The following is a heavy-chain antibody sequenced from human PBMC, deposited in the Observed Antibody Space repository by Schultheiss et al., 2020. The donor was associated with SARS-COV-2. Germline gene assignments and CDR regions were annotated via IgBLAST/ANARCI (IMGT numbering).Heavy chain of an antibody. J-gene: IGHJ6*02. CDR3: ARGGRIAAAGYYYYGMDV. V-gene: IGHV4-34*01. CDR1: GGSFSGYY. Sequence: SETLSLTCAVYGGSFSGYYWSWIRQPPGKGLEWIGEINHSGSTYYNPSLKSRVTISVDRSKNQFSLKLSSVTAADTAVYYCARGGRIAAAGYYYYGMDVWGQGTTVTVSS. D-gene: IGHD6-13*01. CDR2: INHSGST.